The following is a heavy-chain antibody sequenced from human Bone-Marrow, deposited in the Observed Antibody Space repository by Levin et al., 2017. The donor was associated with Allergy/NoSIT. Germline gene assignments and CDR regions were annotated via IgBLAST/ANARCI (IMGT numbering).Heavy chain of an antibody. V-gene: IGHV1-2*02. CDR2: INPNSGVT. CDR3: ARDSNPHCSGGTCYPTYFDN. Sequence: GESLKISCKASGYTFTDHYIHWVRQAPGQGLEWMGWINPNSGVTNYQQNFQGRVTMTRDTSITTAYMDLSRLGSDDTALYYCARDSNPHCSGGTCYPTYFDNWGQGTLVTVSS. D-gene: IGHD2-15*01. CDR1: GYTFTDHY. J-gene: IGHJ4*02.